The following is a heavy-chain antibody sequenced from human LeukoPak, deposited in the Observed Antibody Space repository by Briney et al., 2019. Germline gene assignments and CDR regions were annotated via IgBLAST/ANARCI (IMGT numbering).Heavy chain of an antibody. J-gene: IGHJ6*02. V-gene: IGHV4-30-4*01. CDR3: ARDTGKSSSWYDYYYYYGMDV. CDR1: GGSISSGDYY. Sequence: SETLSLTCTVSGGSISSGDYYWSWIRQPPGKGLEWIGYIYYSGSTYYNPSLKSRVTISVDTSKNQFSLKLSSVTAADTAVYYCARDTGKSSSWYDYYYYYGMDVWGQGTTVTVSS. CDR2: IYYSGST. D-gene: IGHD6-13*01.